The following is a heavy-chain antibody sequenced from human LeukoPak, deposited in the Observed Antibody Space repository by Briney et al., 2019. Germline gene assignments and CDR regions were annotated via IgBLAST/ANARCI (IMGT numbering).Heavy chain of an antibody. V-gene: IGHV1-18*01. CDR1: GYTFTSYG. D-gene: IGHD2-2*02. CDR3: ARYCSSTSCYTDY. J-gene: IGHJ4*02. Sequence: VASVKVSCKASGYTFTSYGISWVRQAPGQGLEWMGWISAYNGNTNYAQKLQGRATMATDTSTSTAYMELRSLRSDDTAVYYCARYCSSTSCYTDYWGQGTLVTVSS. CDR2: ISAYNGNT.